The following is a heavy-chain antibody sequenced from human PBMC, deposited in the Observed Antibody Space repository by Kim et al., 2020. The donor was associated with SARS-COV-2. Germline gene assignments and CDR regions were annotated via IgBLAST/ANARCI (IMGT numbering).Heavy chain of an antibody. Sequence: KGRFTISRDNAKNSLYLQMNSLRAEDTAVYYCARTRRILWFGEDKYYFDYWGQGTLVTVSS. CDR3: ARTRRILWFGEDKYYFDY. J-gene: IGHJ4*02. D-gene: IGHD3-10*01. V-gene: IGHV3-11*06.